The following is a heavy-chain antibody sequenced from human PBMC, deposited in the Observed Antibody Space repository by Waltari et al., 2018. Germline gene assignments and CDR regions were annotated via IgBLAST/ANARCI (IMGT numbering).Heavy chain of an antibody. J-gene: IGHJ4*02. CDR3: TRHNYYGSGSYYFDY. CDR1: GFTVSTTY. Sequence: EVQLVESGGGLIQPGGSLRLSCAASGFTVSTTYMSWVRQAPGKGLEWVSVIFGGGNTYYADSVKGRFTISRDNSENTLSLQMNSLRADDTAAYYCTRHNYYGSGSYYFDYWGQGTLVTVSS. CDR2: IFGGGNT. V-gene: IGHV3-53*01. D-gene: IGHD3-10*01.